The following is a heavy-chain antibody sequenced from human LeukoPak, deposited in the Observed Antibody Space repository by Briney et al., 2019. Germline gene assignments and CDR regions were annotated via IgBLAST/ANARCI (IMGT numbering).Heavy chain of an antibody. J-gene: IGHJ5*02. CDR2: INHSGST. D-gene: IGHD2-15*01. Sequence: SETLSLTCAVYGGSFSGYYWSWIRQPPGKGLEWIGEINHSGSTNYNPSLKSRATISVDTSKNQFSLKLSSVTAADTAVYYCARGANCSGGSCYPDTRFDPWGQGTLVTVSS. V-gene: IGHV4-34*01. CDR1: GGSFSGYY. CDR3: ARGANCSGGSCYPDTRFDP.